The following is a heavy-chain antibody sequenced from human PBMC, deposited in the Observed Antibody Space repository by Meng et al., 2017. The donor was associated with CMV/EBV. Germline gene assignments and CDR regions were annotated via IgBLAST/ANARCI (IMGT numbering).Heavy chain of an antibody. J-gene: IGHJ4*02. V-gene: IGHV4-34*01. Sequence: QVPLWQLGAGLLKAAENLSLPCAVYGGSLSGYYWSWIRQHQGKGMEWIGEINHSGSTYSNPSLKSRVTISVDTSKNQFSLKLSSVTAADTAVYYCARESMVRGEDWGQGTLVTVSS. CDR3: ARESMVRGED. D-gene: IGHD3-10*01. CDR2: INHSGST. CDR1: GGSLSGYY.